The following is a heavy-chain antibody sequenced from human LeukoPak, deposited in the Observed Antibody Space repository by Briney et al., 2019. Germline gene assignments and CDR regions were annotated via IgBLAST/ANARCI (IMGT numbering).Heavy chain of an antibody. V-gene: IGHV4-59*08. J-gene: IGHJ4*02. Sequence: SETLSLTCTVSGCFISTYFWSWIRPPPGKGLEWIGHMYFSGSTNYNPALDSRVTLSVDTSKNQFSLTLSSVTAADTAVYYCARHKSSGSYPLDYWGQGILVTVSS. CDR3: ARHKSSGSYPLDY. CDR1: GCFISTYF. D-gene: IGHD3-22*01. CDR2: MYFSGST.